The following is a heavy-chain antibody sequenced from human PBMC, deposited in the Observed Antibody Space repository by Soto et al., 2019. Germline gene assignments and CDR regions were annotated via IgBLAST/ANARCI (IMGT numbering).Heavy chain of an antibody. J-gene: IGHJ3*02. CDR3: ARPIYGDYLFDI. CDR1: GYSFTSYW. Sequence: PGESLKISCKGSGYSFTSYWISWVRQMPGKGLEWMGRIDPSDSYINYSPSFQGHVTISADKSISTAYLQWSSLKASDTAMYYCARPIYGDYLFDIWGQGTMVTVSS. CDR2: IDPSDSYI. D-gene: IGHD2-21*02. V-gene: IGHV5-10-1*01.